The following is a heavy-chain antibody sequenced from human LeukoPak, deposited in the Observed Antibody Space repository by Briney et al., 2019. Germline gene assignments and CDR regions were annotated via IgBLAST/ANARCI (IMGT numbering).Heavy chain of an antibody. J-gene: IGHJ5*02. CDR3: ARSGITGTGWFDP. CDR1: GDFFSNYY. Sequence: SETLSLTCTVSGDFFSNYYWSWIRQPAGKGLEWIGHIYSSGSTNYNPSLKSRVIMSIASSKNQFSLKMTSVTAADTAVYYCARSGITGTGWFDPWGQGTLVTVSS. V-gene: IGHV4-4*07. D-gene: IGHD1-20*01. CDR2: IYSSGST.